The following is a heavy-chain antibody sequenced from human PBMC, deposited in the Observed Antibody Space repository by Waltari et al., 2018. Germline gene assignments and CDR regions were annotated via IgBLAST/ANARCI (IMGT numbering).Heavy chain of an antibody. Sequence: EVQLVESGGGLVKPGGSLRLSCAASGFTFSSYSMNWVRRAPGKGLEWVSSISSSSSYIYYADSVKGRFTISRDNAKNSLYLQMNSLRAEDTAVYYCAARGYSYGQNFDYWGQGTLVTVSS. V-gene: IGHV3-21*01. CDR1: GFTFSSYS. J-gene: IGHJ4*02. CDR2: ISSSSSYI. D-gene: IGHD5-18*01. CDR3: AARGYSYGQNFDY.